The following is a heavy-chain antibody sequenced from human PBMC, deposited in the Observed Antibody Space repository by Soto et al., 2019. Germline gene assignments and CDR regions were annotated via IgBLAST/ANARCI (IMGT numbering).Heavy chain of an antibody. CDR2: IYYSGST. Sequence: SETLSLTCTVSGGSISSSSYYWGWIRQPPGKGLEWIGSIYYSGSTYYNPSLKSRVTISVDTSKNQFSLKLSSVTAADTAVYYCASFTPRTTENYWGQGTLVTVSS. CDR3: ASFTPRTTENY. CDR1: GGSISSSSYY. D-gene: IGHD1-1*01. V-gene: IGHV4-39*07. J-gene: IGHJ4*02.